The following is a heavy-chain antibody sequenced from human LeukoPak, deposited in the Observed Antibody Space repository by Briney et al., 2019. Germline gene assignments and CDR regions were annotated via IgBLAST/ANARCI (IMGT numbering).Heavy chain of an antibody. Sequence: GRSLRLSCAASGFTVSRNYMSWVSQAPGKGLECVSVIYRGGNTYYAGFVKGRFTISRDNSKNTLYLQINSLTAEDTAVYYWANLPRGGYWGLGTLVTVSS. CDR1: GFTVSRNY. J-gene: IGHJ4*02. D-gene: IGHD3-10*01. CDR3: ANLPRGGY. CDR2: IYRGGNT. V-gene: IGHV3-53*01.